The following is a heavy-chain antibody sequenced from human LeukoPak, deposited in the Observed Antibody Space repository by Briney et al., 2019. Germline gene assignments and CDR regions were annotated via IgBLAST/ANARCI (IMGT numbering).Heavy chain of an antibody. D-gene: IGHD5-12*01. CDR2: IIPIFGTA. CDR1: GGTFSSYA. CDR3: AKLGGYDPVSSPDY. V-gene: IGHV1-69*13. J-gene: IGHJ4*02. Sequence: GASVKVSCKASGGTFSSYAISWVRQAPGQGLEWMGGIIPIFGTANYAQKFQGRVTITADESTSTAYMELSSLRSEDTAVYYCAKLGGYDPVSSPDYWGQGTLVTVSS.